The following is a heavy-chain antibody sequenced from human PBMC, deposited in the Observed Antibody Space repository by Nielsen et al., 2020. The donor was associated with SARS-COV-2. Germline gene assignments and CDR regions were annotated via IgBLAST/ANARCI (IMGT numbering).Heavy chain of an antibody. J-gene: IGHJ4*02. CDR3: AKDVWSGAHQIGPDY. V-gene: IGHV3-30*18. CDR1: GFTFSNYG. D-gene: IGHD3-3*01. CDR2: VSRDGSDT. Sequence: GESLKISCAASGFTFSNYGMHWVRQVAGKGLEWVAIVSRDGSDTFYVDSLEGRLTISRDNSKNTVSLEMNSLRAEDTAVYHCAKDVWSGAHQIGPDYWGQGTLVTVSS.